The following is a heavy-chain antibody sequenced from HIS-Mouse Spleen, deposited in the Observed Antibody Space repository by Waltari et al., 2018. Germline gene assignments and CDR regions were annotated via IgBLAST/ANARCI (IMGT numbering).Heavy chain of an antibody. D-gene: IGHD4-17*01. Sequence: QVQLQQWGAGLLKPSETLSLTCAVYGGSFSGYYWSWIRQPPGKGLEWIGENNHSGRPNNNPSRKSRVTISVYTSKNQFSLKLISVTAADTAVYYCARGPYGDYGRVDPWGQGTLVTVSS. CDR2: NNHSGRP. CDR3: ARGPYGDYGRVDP. CDR1: GGSFSGYY. V-gene: IGHV4-34*01. J-gene: IGHJ5*02.